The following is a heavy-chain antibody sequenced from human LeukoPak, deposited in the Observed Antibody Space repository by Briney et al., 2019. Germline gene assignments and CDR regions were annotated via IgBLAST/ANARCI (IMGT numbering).Heavy chain of an antibody. Sequence: ASVKVSCKASGYTFTSYDINWVRQATGQGLEWMGWMNPNSGNTGYAQKFQGRVTMTRNTSISTAYMELSSLRSEDTAVYYCARVGTVRGVIAYYFDYWGQGTLVTVSS. D-gene: IGHD3-10*01. V-gene: IGHV1-8*01. CDR1: GYTFTSYD. CDR2: MNPNSGNT. J-gene: IGHJ4*02. CDR3: ARVGTVRGVIAYYFDY.